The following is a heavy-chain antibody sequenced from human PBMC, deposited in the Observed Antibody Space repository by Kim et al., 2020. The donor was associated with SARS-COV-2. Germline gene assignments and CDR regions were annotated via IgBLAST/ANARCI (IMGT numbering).Heavy chain of an antibody. V-gene: IGHV1-24*01. CDR1: GYTLTELS. J-gene: IGHJ6*02. D-gene: IGHD3-22*01. CDR2: FDPEDGET. Sequence: ASVKVSCKVSGYTLTELSMHWVRQAPGKGLEWMGGFDPEDGETIYAQKFQGRVTMTEDTSTDTAYMELSSLRSEDTAVYYCATSSIVVVNPPPPYGMDVWGQGTTVTVSS. CDR3: ATSSIVVVNPPPPYGMDV.